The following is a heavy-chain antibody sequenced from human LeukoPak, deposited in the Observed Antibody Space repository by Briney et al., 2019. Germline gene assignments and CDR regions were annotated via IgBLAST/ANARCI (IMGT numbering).Heavy chain of an antibody. CDR2: ISYDGSNK. Sequence: GGSLRLSCAASGFTFSSYAIHWVRQAPGKGLEWVAVISYDGSNKYYADSVKGRFTITRDNSKNTLYLQMNSLRAEDTAVYYCAREQPALIAVAGTVDAFDIWGQGTMVTVSS. CDR3: AREQPALIAVAGTVDAFDI. J-gene: IGHJ3*02. D-gene: IGHD6-19*01. CDR1: GFTFSSYA. V-gene: IGHV3-30-3*01.